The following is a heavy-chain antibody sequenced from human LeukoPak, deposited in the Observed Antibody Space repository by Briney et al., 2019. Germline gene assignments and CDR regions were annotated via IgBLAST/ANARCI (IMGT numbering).Heavy chain of an antibody. CDR1: GYTFTGYY. J-gene: IGHJ6*02. CDR3: ARAPAIVVVPAAMGYYGTDV. Sequence: GASVKVSCKASGYTFTGYYMHWVRQAPGQGLEWMGWINPNSGNTGYAQKFQGRVTMTRNTSISTAYMELSSLRSEDTAVYYCARAPAIVVVPAAMGYYGTDVRGQGTTVTVSS. D-gene: IGHD2-2*01. CDR2: INPNSGNT. V-gene: IGHV1-8*02.